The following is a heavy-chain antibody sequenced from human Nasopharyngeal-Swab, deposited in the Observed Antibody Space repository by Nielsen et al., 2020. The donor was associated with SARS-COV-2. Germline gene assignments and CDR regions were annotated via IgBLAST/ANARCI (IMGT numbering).Heavy chain of an antibody. CDR3: ARVRADYGGNSDEPSMDG. V-gene: IGHV3-21*01. D-gene: IGHD4-23*01. Sequence: VRQAPGKGLEWVSSISSSSSYIYYADLVKGRFTISRDNAKNSLYLQMNSLGAEDTAVYYCARVRADYGGNSDEPSMDGWGQGTTVTASS. J-gene: IGHJ6*02. CDR2: ISSSSSYI.